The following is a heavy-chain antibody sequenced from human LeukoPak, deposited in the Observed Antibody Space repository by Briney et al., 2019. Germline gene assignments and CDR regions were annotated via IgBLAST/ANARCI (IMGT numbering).Heavy chain of an antibody. V-gene: IGHV1-69*06. Sequence: SVKVSCKASGGTFSSYAISWVRQAPGQGLEWMGGIIPIFGTANYAQKFQGRVTITADKSTSTAYMELSSPRSEDTAVYYCAREGNGDYAGEAYYFDYWGQGTLVTVSS. CDR3: AREGNGDYAGEAYYFDY. CDR2: IIPIFGTA. D-gene: IGHD4-17*01. CDR1: GGTFSSYA. J-gene: IGHJ4*02.